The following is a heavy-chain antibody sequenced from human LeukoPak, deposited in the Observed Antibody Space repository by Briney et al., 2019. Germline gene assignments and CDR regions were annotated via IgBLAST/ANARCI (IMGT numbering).Heavy chain of an antibody. CDR1: GYTFTSYG. J-gene: IGHJ4*02. CDR3: ARRFNYYDSSGYYEGFYFDY. Sequence: GASEKVSCKASGYTFTSYGISWVRQAPGQGLEWMGWISAYAQKFQGRVTMTTDTSTSTAYMELRSLRSDDTAVYYCARRFNYYDSSGYYEGFYFDYWGQGTLVTVSS. V-gene: IGHV1-18*01. CDR2: ISAY. D-gene: IGHD3-22*01.